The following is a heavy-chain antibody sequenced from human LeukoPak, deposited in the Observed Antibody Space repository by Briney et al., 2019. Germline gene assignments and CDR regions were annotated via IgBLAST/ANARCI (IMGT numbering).Heavy chain of an antibody. J-gene: IGHJ4*02. D-gene: IGHD2-15*01. CDR1: GFTFGSGA. CDR2: ISGNGGST. CDR3: ARDIVVVVAAHFDY. V-gene: IGHV3-23*01. Sequence: GGSLRLSCAASGFTFGSGAMSWVRQFPGKGLEWVSGISGNGGSTYYADSVKGRFTISRDNSKNTLYLQMNSLRAEDTAVYYCARDIVVVVAAHFDYWGQGTLVTVSS.